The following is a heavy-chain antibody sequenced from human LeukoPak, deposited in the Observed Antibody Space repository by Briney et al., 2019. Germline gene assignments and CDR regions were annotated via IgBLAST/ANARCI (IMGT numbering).Heavy chain of an antibody. CDR3: AKARLVVSSPSDAFDI. CDR1: GFTFSSSA. Sequence: PGGSPRLSCAASGFTFSSSAMSWVRQAPGKGLEWVSTISGSSGSTYYADSVKGRFTISRDNSKNTLYLQMNSLRAEDTAVYYCAKARLVVSSPSDAFDIWGQGTMVTASS. V-gene: IGHV3-23*01. J-gene: IGHJ3*02. D-gene: IGHD3-22*01. CDR2: ISGSSGST.